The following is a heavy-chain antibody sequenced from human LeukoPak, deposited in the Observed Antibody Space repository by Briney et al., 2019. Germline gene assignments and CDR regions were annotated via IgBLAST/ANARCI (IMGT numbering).Heavy chain of an antibody. CDR1: GYTFTSYG. CDR2: ISAYNGNT. J-gene: IGHJ3*02. CDR3: ARVSSLGDSTCDAFDI. V-gene: IGHV1-18*01. D-gene: IGHD4-17*01. Sequence: ASVKVSCKASGYTFTSYGFSWVRQAPGQGLEWMGWISAYNGNTNYAQKLQGRVTMTTDTSTSTAYMELRSLRSDDTAVYYCARVSSLGDSTCDAFDIWGQGTMVTVSS.